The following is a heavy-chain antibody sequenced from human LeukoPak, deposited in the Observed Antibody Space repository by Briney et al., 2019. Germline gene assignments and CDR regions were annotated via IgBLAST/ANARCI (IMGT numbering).Heavy chain of an antibody. V-gene: IGHV4-59*01. CDR2: IYYSGST. Sequence: PSETLSLTCTVSGGSISSYYWSWIRQPPGKGLEWIGYIYYSGSTNYNPSPKNRVTISVDTSKNQFSLKLSSVTAADTAVYYCARGQWELNHDAFDIWGQGTMVTVSS. D-gene: IGHD1-26*01. CDR3: ARGQWELNHDAFDI. J-gene: IGHJ3*02. CDR1: GGSISSYY.